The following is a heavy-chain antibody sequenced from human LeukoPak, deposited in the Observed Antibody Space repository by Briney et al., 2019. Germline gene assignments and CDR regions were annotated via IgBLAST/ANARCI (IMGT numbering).Heavy chain of an antibody. D-gene: IGHD3-10*01. V-gene: IGHV3-7*01. CDR2: IKQGGDEK. CDR3: ARDGLVRGVDDFDY. CDR1: GFTFSNFW. J-gene: IGHJ4*02. Sequence: PGGSQRLSCAASGFTFSNFWMTWVRQAPGKGLEWVANIKQGGDEKYYVDSVKGRFTISRDNAKNSLYLQMNSLRAEDTAVYYCARDGLVRGVDDFDYWGQGTLVTVSS.